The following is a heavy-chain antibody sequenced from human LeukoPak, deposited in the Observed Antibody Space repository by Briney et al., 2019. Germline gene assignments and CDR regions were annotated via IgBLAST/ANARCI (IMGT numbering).Heavy chain of an antibody. CDR2: IYTSGST. V-gene: IGHV4-61*02. Sequence: SETLSLTCTVSGGSISSGSYYWSWIRQPAGKGLEWIGRIYTSGSTNDNPSLKSRVTISVDTSKTQFSLKLSSVTAADTAVYYCARVRIAAAYDAFDIWGQGTMVTVSS. CDR1: GGSISSGSYY. J-gene: IGHJ3*02. D-gene: IGHD6-13*01. CDR3: ARVRIAAAYDAFDI.